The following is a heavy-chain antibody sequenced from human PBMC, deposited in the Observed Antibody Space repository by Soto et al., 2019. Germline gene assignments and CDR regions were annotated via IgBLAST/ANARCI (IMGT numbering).Heavy chain of an antibody. CDR2: IYSGGST. J-gene: IGHJ4*02. Sequence: GGSLRLSCAASGFTVSSNYMSWVRQAPGKGLEWVSVIYSGGSTYYADSVKGRFTISRHNSKNTLYLQMNSLRAEDTAVYYCARAASSSWYYFDYWGQGTLVTVSS. V-gene: IGHV3-66*01. CDR3: ARAASSSWYYFDY. D-gene: IGHD6-13*01. CDR1: GFTVSSNY.